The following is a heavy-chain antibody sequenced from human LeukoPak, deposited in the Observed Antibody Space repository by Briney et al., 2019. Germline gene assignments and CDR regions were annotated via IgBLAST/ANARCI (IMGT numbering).Heavy chain of an antibody. D-gene: IGHD4-23*01. CDR2: FDPEDGET. Sequence: ASVKVSCKVSGYTLTGLSMHWVRQAPGKGLEWMGGFDPEDGETIYAQKFQGRVTMTEDTSTDTACMELSSLRSEDTAVYYCATEGDYGGNSGAFDIWGQGTMVTVSS. V-gene: IGHV1-24*01. CDR1: GYTLTGLS. J-gene: IGHJ3*02. CDR3: ATEGDYGGNSGAFDI.